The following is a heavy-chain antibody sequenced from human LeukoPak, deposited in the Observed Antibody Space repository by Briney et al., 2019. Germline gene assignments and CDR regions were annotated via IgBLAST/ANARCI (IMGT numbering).Heavy chain of an antibody. J-gene: IGHJ6*02. CDR1: GYTLTDYY. CDR2: INPNSGGT. D-gene: IGHD2-21*02. V-gene: IGHV1-2*06. Sequence: ASVKVSCKASGYTLTDYYMHWVRQAPGQGLEWMGRINPNSGGTNYAQKLQGRVTMTTDTSTSTAYMELRSLRSDDTAVYYCARELRLVVVTAPPIGMDVWGQGTTVTVSS. CDR3: ARELRLVVVTAPPIGMDV.